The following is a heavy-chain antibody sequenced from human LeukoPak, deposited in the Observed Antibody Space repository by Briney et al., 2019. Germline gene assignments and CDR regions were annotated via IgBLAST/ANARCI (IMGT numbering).Heavy chain of an antibody. CDR2: INPNSGAT. CDR3: ARSRVTTIPNLDY. V-gene: IGHV1-2*02. CDR1: GYMFTGYY. J-gene: IGHJ4*02. D-gene: IGHD2-21*02. Sequence: ASVKASCKASGYMFTGYYIHWVRQAPGQGLEWMGWINPNSGATNCPQKFQGRVTMSRDTSIRTVYMDLSALTFDDTAVYFCARSRVTTIPNLDYWGQGILVTVSS.